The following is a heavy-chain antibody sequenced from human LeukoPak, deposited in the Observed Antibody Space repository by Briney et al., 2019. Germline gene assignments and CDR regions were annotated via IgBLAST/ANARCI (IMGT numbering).Heavy chain of an antibody. V-gene: IGHV3-48*03. Sequence: GGALRLSCVASGFTFSSYEMNWVRQAPGKGLEWVSYISSSGSTIYYADSAKGRFTISRDNDKNSLYLQMNSLRAEDTAVYYCARDKGDYGDYDYYYYGMDVWGQGTTVTVSS. D-gene: IGHD4-17*01. J-gene: IGHJ6*02. CDR2: ISSSGSTI. CDR1: GFTFSSYE. CDR3: ARDKGDYGDYDYYYYGMDV.